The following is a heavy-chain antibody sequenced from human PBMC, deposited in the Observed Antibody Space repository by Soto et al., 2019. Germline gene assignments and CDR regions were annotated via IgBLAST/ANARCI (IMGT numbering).Heavy chain of an antibody. CDR3: AGGRSLYYFDY. CDR2: INHSGST. CDR1: GGSFSGYY. V-gene: IGHV4-34*01. J-gene: IGHJ4*02. Sequence: LSLTCAVYGGSFSGYYWSWIRQPPGKGLEWIGEINHSGSTNYNPSLKSRVTISVDTSKNQFSLKLSSVTAADTAVYYCAGGRSLYYFDYWGQGTLVTVSS.